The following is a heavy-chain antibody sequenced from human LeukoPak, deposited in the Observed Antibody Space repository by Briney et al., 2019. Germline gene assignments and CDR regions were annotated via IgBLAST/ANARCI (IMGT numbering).Heavy chain of an antibody. CDR1: GGSISSGSDY. CDR2: IYTSGRT. Sequence: SETLSLTCTVSGGSISSGSDYWSWIRQPAGKGLEWIGRIYTSGRTNYNPSLKSRVTISVDTSKNQFSLKLSSVTAADTAVYYCARSGSGYLRYYFDYWGQGTLVTVSS. CDR3: ARSGSGYLRYYFDY. J-gene: IGHJ4*02. D-gene: IGHD5-12*01. V-gene: IGHV4-61*02.